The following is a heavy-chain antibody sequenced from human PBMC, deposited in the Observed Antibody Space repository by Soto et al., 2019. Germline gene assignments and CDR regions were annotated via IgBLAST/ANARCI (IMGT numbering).Heavy chain of an antibody. CDR2: IDPSDSYT. J-gene: IGHJ6*02. CDR3: ARQGIAVAGYYYYGMDV. Sequence: GESLKISCKGSGYSFTSYWIIWVRQMPGKGLEWMGRIDPSDSYTNYSPSFQGHVTISADKSISTAYLQWSSLKASDTAMYYCARQGIAVAGYYYYGMDVWGQGTTVTVSS. D-gene: IGHD6-19*01. V-gene: IGHV5-10-1*01. CDR1: GYSFTSYW.